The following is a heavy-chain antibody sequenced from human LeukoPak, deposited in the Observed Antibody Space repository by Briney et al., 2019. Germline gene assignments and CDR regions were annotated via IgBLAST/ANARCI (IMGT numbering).Heavy chain of an antibody. V-gene: IGHV1-18*01. CDR1: GYTFTSYG. D-gene: IGHD6-13*01. J-gene: IGHJ4*02. Sequence: ASVKVSCKASGYTFTSYGISWVRQAPGQGLEWMGWISAYNGNTNYAQKLQGRVTMTSDTSTSTAYMELSRLRSDDTAVYYCASGGRHSSSWYPVNYWGQGTLVTVSS. CDR3: ASGGRHSSSWYPVNY. CDR2: ISAYNGNT.